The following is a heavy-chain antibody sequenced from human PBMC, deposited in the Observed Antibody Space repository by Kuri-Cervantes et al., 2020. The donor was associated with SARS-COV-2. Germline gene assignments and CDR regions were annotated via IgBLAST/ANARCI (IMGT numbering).Heavy chain of an antibody. V-gene: IGHV3-30-3*01. CDR1: GFTFTSHA. CDR3: ARAHTFLEWSSDAFDI. CDR2: ISYDGNNK. J-gene: IGHJ3*02. D-gene: IGHD3-3*01. Sequence: GGSLRLSCAVSGFTFTSHAMHWVRQAPGKGLEWVTVISYDGNNKYYADSVKGRFTISRDNSKNTLYLQMNSLRAEGRALYYCARAHTFLEWSSDAFDIWGQGTMVTVSS.